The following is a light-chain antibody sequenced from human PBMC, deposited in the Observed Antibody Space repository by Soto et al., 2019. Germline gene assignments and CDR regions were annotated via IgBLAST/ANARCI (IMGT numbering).Light chain of an antibody. Sequence: QSVLTQPPSVSAAPGQKVTISCSGSSSNIGNNYVSWYQQLPGTAPKLLIYENNKRPSGIPDRCSGSKSGTSATLGITGRQTGDEADDYCGTWDSGLSAVVFGGGTKLTVL. CDR1: SSNIGNNY. CDR3: GTWDSGLSAVV. V-gene: IGLV1-51*02. CDR2: ENN. J-gene: IGLJ2*01.